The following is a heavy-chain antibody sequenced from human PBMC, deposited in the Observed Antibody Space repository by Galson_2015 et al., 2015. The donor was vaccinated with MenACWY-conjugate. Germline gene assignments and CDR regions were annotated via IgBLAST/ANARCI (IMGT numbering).Heavy chain of an antibody. CDR2: INSDGSRT. Sequence: SLRLSCAASGFTFSRYWIHWVRQTPEKGLVWVSRINSDGSRTTYADSVKGRFTISRDNAKNTLYLQMNSLRAEDTSVYYCARDYYDPLSAQYMDVWGKGTTVTVSS. J-gene: IGHJ6*03. CDR3: ARDYYDPLSAQYMDV. CDR1: GFTFSRYW. D-gene: IGHD3-3*01. V-gene: IGHV3-74*01.